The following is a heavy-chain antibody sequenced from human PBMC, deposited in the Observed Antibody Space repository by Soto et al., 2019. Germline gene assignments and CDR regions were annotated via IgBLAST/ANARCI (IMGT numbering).Heavy chain of an antibody. CDR1: GGSISSYY. V-gene: IGHV4-59*08. J-gene: IGHJ4*02. Sequence: SETLSLTCTVSGGSISSYYWSWIRQPPGKGLEWIGYTYYSGSTNYNSSLKSRVTISVDTSKNQFSLKLSSVTAADTAVYYCARRYGYNSLDYWGQGTLVTVSS. CDR2: TYYSGST. CDR3: ARRYGYNSLDY. D-gene: IGHD5-12*01.